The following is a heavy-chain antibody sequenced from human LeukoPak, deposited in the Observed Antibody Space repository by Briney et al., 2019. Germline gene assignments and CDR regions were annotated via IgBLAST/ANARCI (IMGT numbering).Heavy chain of an antibody. CDR3: ARTSAYYYDSSGYYWGYYFDY. V-gene: IGHV4-34*01. J-gene: IGHJ4*02. CDR1: GGSFSGYY. D-gene: IGHD3-22*01. CDR2: INHSGST. Sequence: PSETLSLTCAVYGGSFSGYYSRWIRQPPGKGLEWIGEINHSGSTNYNPSLKSRVTISVDTSKNQFSLKLSSVTAADTAVYYCARTSAYYYDSSGYYWGYYFDYWGQGTLVTVSS.